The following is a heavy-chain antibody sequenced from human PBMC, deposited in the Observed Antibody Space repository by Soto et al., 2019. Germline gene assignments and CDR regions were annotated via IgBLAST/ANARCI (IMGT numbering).Heavy chain of an antibody. J-gene: IGHJ4*01. Sequence: PGESLKISCKGSGYTFSNYWIGWVGQMPGEGLEWMGVTYPSDSDTRYSPSFQGQVTISADKSITTAFLQWSSLKASDTAMYYCVRSGTSSGRFSDYWGQGTLVTVSS. D-gene: IGHD2-8*01. CDR1: GYTFSNYW. CDR2: TYPSDSDT. CDR3: VRSGTSSGRFSDY. V-gene: IGHV5-51*01.